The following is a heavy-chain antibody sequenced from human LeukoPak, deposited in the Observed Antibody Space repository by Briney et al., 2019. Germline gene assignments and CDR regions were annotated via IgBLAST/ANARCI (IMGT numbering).Heavy chain of an antibody. D-gene: IGHD1-26*01. CDR1: GFTFSSYG. V-gene: IGHV3-33*01. CDR3: AREATQPSGSHNWFDP. J-gene: IGHJ5*02. CDR2: IWYDGSNK. Sequence: GGSLRLSCAASGFTFSSYGMHWVRQAPGKGLEWVAVIWYDGSNKYYADSVKGRFTISRDNSKNTLYLQMNSLRAEDTAVYYCAREATQPSGSHNWFDPWGQGTLVTVSS.